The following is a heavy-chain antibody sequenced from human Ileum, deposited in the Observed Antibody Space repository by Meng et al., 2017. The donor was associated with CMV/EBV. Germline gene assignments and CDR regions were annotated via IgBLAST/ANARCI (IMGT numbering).Heavy chain of an antibody. CDR2: INSDGSST. CDR3: AREIAVAYYFDY. Sequence: CAASGLTFSSYWVHWVRQAPGKGLVWVSRINSDGSSTSYADSVKGRFTISRDNAKNTLYLQMNSLRAEDTAVYYCAREIAVAYYFDYWGQGTLVTVSS. V-gene: IGHV3-74*01. J-gene: IGHJ4*02. D-gene: IGHD6-19*01. CDR1: GLTFSSYW.